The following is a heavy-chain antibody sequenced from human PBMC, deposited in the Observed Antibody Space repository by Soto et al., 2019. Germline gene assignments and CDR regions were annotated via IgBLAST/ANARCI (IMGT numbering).Heavy chain of an antibody. J-gene: IGHJ3*02. D-gene: IGHD2-2*02. Sequence: SETLSLTCTVSGGSISSYYWSWIRQPPGKGLKWIGYIYYSGSTNYNPSLKSRVTISVDTSKNQFSLKLSSVAAADTAVYYCARVDIVVVPAAIESAFDIWGQGTMVTASS. CDR2: IYYSGST. V-gene: IGHV4-59*01. CDR1: GGSISSYY. CDR3: ARVDIVVVPAAIESAFDI.